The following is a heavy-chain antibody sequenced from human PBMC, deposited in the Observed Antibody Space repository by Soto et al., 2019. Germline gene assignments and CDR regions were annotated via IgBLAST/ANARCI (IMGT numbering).Heavy chain of an antibody. CDR1: GYTFTTHG. Sequence: QVHLVQSGAEVKKPGASVKVSCKASGYTFTTHGISWVRQAPGQGLEWMGWLSGHNGHTNYAQSLQGRVTMTTDTTTNTVYGARGTSRCADTAVYCSARALGSSLSRTCYREWVDPWGQGTRVTVSS. J-gene: IGHJ5*02. CDR2: LSGHNGHT. D-gene: IGHD2-2*01. CDR3: ARALGSSLSRTCYREWVDP. V-gene: IGHV1-18*01.